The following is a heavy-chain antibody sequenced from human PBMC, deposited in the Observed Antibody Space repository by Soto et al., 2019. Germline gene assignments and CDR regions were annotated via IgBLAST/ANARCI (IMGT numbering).Heavy chain of an antibody. CDR1: GVAFSNYG. D-gene: IGHD6-13*01. CDR3: ARNWWEEPAGKETVSQFDY. Sequence: GGSLRLSCTASGVAFSNYGIHWVRQAPGRGLEWVAVIWIDGTKKFYAGSVRGRLNISRDNSKNTIYLQMNSLRAEDTAVYYCARNWWEEPAGKETVSQFDYWGQGTLVTVSS. V-gene: IGHV3-33*01. J-gene: IGHJ4*02. CDR2: IWIDGTKK.